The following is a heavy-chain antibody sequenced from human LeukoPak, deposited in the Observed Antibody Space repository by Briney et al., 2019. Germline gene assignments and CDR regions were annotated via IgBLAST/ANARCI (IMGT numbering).Heavy chain of an antibody. V-gene: IGHV1-69*04. CDR1: GGTFSSYA. CDR2: ITPILGIA. CDR3: ARSHPTHAFDI. J-gene: IGHJ3*02. Sequence: SVKVSCKASGGTFSSYAISWVRQAPGQGLEWMGRITPILGIANYAQKFQGRVTITADKSTSTAYMELSSLRSEDTAVYYCARSHPTHAFDIWGQGTMVTVSS. D-gene: IGHD1-1*01.